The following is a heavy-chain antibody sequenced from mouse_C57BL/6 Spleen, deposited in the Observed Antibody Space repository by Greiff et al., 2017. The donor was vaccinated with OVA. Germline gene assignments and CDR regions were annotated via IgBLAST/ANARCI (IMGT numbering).Heavy chain of an antibody. CDR1: GYTFTDYE. D-gene: IGHD3-3*01. CDR3: TRGGRWYFDV. J-gene: IGHJ1*03. V-gene: IGHV1-15*01. Sequence: VKVVESGAELVRPGASVTLSCKASGYTFTDYEMHWVKQTPVHGLEWIGAIDPETGGTAYNQKFKGKAILTADKSSSTAYMELRSLTSEDSAVYYCTRGGRWYFDVWGTGTTVTVSS. CDR2: IDPETGGT.